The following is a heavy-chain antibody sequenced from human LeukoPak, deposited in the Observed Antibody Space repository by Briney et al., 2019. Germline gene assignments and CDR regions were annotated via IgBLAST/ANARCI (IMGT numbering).Heavy chain of an antibody. J-gene: IGHJ3*02. V-gene: IGHV1-3*01. D-gene: IGHD6-19*01. CDR1: EYTFTTCA. CDR2: IHSDSGNT. CDR3: TIGLAGDWDAFDI. Sequence: ASVKVSFTTSEYTFTTCAVHWVRQAPGQRLEWMGWIHSDSGNTKYSQKLQGRVTIARDTSAGTIYMELSSLRFEDTAVYFCTIGLAGDWDAFDIWGLGTMVTVSS.